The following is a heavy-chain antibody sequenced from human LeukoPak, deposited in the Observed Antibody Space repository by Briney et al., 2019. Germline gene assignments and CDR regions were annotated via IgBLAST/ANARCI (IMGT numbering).Heavy chain of an antibody. CDR3: ARDRLNGY. V-gene: IGHV3-7*01. Sequence: GGSLRLSCVASGFSFSRYWMSWVRQAPGKGLEWVANIKEDGSEKYYVDSVKGRFTISRDNAKNSLYLQMNSLRAEDTAVYYCARDRLNGYWGQGTLVTVSS. D-gene: IGHD1-1*01. J-gene: IGHJ4*02. CDR2: IKEDGSEK. CDR1: GFSFSRYW.